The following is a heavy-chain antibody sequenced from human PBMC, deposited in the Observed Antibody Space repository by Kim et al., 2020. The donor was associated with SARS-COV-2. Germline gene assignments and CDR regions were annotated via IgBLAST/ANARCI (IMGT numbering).Heavy chain of an antibody. CDR3: ARGFYQGPFDY. CDR1: GFNFDNYG. D-gene: IGHD2-2*01. V-gene: IGHV3-20*01. J-gene: IGHJ4*02. Sequence: GGSLRLSCAAASGFNFDNYGMSWVRQAPGTGLEWVSGINWNGGSTTYADSVKGRFTISRDNAKNSLYLQMNSLRAEDTALYHCARGFYQGPFDYWGQGILVTVSS. CDR2: INWNGGST.